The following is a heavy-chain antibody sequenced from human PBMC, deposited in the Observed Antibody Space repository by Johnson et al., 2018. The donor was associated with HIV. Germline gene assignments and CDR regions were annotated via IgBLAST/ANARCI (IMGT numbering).Heavy chain of an antibody. J-gene: IGHJ3*02. Sequence: VQLVESGGGLVQPGRSLRLSCAASGFTFDDYAMHWVRQAPGKGLEWVSGISWNSGSIGYADSVKGRFTISRDNAKNSLYLQMNSLRAEDTALYYCAKEQWPLSPDAFDIWGQGTMVTVSS. D-gene: IGHD6-19*01. CDR2: ISWNSGSI. CDR3: AKEQWPLSPDAFDI. V-gene: IGHV3-9*01. CDR1: GFTFDDYA.